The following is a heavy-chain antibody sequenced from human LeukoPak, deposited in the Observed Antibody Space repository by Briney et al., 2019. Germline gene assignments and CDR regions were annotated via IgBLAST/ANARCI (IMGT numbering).Heavy chain of an antibody. CDR1: GLTFSSYE. CDR3: ARTPFNIVVVPAAIEVQSNFYMDV. V-gene: IGHV3-48*03. CDR2: ISSSGSII. D-gene: IGHD2-2*01. Sequence: RGSLRLSCAASGLTFSSYEMNWVRQAPGKGLEWVSCISSSGSIIYYTDSVKGRFTISRDNAKNSLYLQMNSLRAEDTAVYYCARTPFNIVVVPAAIEVQSNFYMDVWGKGTTVTISS. J-gene: IGHJ6*03.